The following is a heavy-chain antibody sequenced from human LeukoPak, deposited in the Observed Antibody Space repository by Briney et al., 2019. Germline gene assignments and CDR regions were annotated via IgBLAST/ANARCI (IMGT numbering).Heavy chain of an antibody. CDR1: GYTFTSYG. CDR3: ARDPSLRYFDWYPTFDI. D-gene: IGHD3-9*01. J-gene: IGHJ3*02. Sequence: ASVTVSCKASGYTFTSYGISWVRQAPGQGLEWMGWISAYNGNTNYAQKLQGRVTVTTDTSTSTAYMELRSLRSDDTAVYYCARDPSLRYFDWYPTFDIWGQGTMVTVSS. CDR2: ISAYNGNT. V-gene: IGHV1-18*01.